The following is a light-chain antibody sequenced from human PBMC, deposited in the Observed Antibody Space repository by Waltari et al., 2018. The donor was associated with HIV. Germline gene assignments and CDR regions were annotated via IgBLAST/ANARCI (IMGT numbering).Light chain of an antibody. CDR2: GAS. J-gene: IGKJ2*01. V-gene: IGKV3-20*01. Sequence: EIVLTQSPGTLSLSPGERATRSCRASQSVSSSYLAWYQQKPGQAPRLRIYGASSRATGIPDRFSGSGSGTDFTLTISRLEPEDFAVYYCQQYGSSYTFGQGTKLEIK. CDR3: QQYGSSYT. CDR1: QSVSSSY.